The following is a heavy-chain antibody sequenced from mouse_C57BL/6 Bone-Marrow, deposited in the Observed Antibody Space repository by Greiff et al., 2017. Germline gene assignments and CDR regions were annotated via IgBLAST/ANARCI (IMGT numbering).Heavy chain of an antibody. V-gene: IGHV1-5*01. CDR2: IYPGNSDT. D-gene: IGHD1-1*01. Sequence: VQLQQSGTVLARPGASVKMSCKTSGYTFTSYWMHWVKQRPGQGLEWIGAIYPGNSDTSYNQKFKGKAKLTAVTSASTAYMELSSLTNEDSAVYYVTRVDYYGSSGDYWGQGTSVTVSS. CDR3: TRVDYYGSSGDY. J-gene: IGHJ4*01. CDR1: GYTFTSYW.